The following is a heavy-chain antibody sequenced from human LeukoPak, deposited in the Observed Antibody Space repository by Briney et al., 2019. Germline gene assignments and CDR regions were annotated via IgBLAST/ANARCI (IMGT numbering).Heavy chain of an antibody. Sequence: RLGGSLRLSCAASGFTVSSNYMSWVRQAPGKGLEWVSVIYSGGSTYYADSVKGRFTISRDNSKNTLYLQMNSLRAEDTAVYYCARDIGVGATTTFDYWGQGTLVTVSS. CDR3: ARDIGVGATTTFDY. D-gene: IGHD1-26*01. V-gene: IGHV3-66*01. CDR1: GFTVSSNY. J-gene: IGHJ4*02. CDR2: IYSGGST.